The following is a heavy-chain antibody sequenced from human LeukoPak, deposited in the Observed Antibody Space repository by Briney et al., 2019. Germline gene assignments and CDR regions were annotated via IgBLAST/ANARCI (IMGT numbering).Heavy chain of an antibody. Sequence: KSSETLSLTCTVSGGXISGGGLYWSWIRQFPGKGLEWVGYTYYSGSTYYNPSLESRLTISVDTSKRQFSLKLTSVTAADTAIYYCARHVAMSTVGDWFDPWGQGALVTVSS. V-gene: IGHV4-31*03. CDR2: TYYSGST. CDR1: GGXISGGGLY. CDR3: ARHVAMSTVGDWFDP. D-gene: IGHD5-24*01. J-gene: IGHJ5*02.